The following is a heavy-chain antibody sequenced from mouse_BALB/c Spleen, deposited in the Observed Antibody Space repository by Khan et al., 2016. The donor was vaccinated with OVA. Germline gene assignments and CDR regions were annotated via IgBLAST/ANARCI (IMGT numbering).Heavy chain of an antibody. Sequence: EVQLQESGPGLVKPSQSLSLTCSVTGYSFTSGYYWNWIRQFPGNILECRGYKAYGGSNNYNHSFKNRISFTCDTSKNQSFLQLNYVTAEDTATYNCAREGRWFTHWGHGTLVTVSA. CDR3: AREGRWFTH. D-gene: IGHD3-3*01. J-gene: IGHJ3*01. CDR2: KAYGGSN. CDR1: GYSFTSGYY. V-gene: IGHV3-6*02.